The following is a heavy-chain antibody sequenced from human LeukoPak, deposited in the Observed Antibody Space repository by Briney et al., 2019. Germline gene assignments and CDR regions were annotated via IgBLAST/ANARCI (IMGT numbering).Heavy chain of an antibody. CDR2: INPNSGGT. V-gene: IGHV1-2*02. CDR1: GYTFNGYY. J-gene: IGHJ4*02. CDR3: ARVRVTMVRGVIWGPFDY. D-gene: IGHD3-10*01. Sequence: ASVKVSCKASGYTFNGYYMHWVRQAPGQGLEWMGWINPNSGGTNYAQKFQGRVTMTRDTSISTAYMELSRLRSDDTAVYYCARVRVTMVRGVIWGPFDYWGQGTLVTVSS.